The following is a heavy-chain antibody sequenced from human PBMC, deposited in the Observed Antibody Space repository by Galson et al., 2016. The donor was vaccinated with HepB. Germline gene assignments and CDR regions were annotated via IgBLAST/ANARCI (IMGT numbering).Heavy chain of an antibody. Sequence: SLRLSCAASRFTFGNYAMTWVRQAPGKGLEWVSAVSGSGGSTYYADSVKGRFTISRDNSKNTLYLQMNSLRAEDTAVYYCAKGAPYYYDSSGYYGPGDFWGQGTQVTVSS. CDR2: VSGSGGST. CDR1: RFTFGNYA. D-gene: IGHD3-22*01. J-gene: IGHJ4*02. V-gene: IGHV3-23*01. CDR3: AKGAPYYYDSSGYYGPGDF.